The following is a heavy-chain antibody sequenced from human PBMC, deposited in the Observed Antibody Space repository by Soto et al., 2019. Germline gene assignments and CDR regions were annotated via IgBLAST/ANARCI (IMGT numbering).Heavy chain of an antibody. Sequence: GASVKVSCKASGGTFSSYAISWVRQAPGQGLEWMGGIIPIFGTANYAQKFQGRVTITADESTSTAYMELSSLRSEATAVYYCAREYKDIYLALSNYNYYYGMDVWGQGTTVTVSS. CDR1: GGTFSSYA. CDR3: AREYKDIYLALSNYNYYYGMDV. D-gene: IGHD4-4*01. J-gene: IGHJ6*02. V-gene: IGHV1-69*13. CDR2: IIPIFGTA.